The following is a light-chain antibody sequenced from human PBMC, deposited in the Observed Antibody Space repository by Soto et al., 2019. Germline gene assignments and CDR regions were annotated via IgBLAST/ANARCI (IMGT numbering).Light chain of an antibody. CDR3: QQYGNSPHT. Sequence: ETGLTQSPGTLSLSPGERATLSCRASLSVSSNYLAWYQHKPGQAPRLLIYGASSRATVIPDRFSGSGSGTDFTLTISRLEPEDFAVYFCQQYGNSPHTFGQGTKVEVK. CDR2: GAS. CDR1: LSVSSNY. J-gene: IGKJ1*01. V-gene: IGKV3-20*01.